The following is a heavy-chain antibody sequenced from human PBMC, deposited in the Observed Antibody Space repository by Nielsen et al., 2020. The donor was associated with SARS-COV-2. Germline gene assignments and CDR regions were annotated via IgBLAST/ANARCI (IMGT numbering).Heavy chain of an antibody. Sequence: SETLSLTCTVSGGSISSGGYYWSWIRQHPGKGLEWIGYIYHRGSTKYNPSLSRRVSMSVDTSKNQFSLNLGSVTAADTAIYYCTRGTPGRDDLVDYWGQGILVTVSS. V-gene: IGHV4-61*08. CDR1: GGSISSGGYY. CDR3: TRGTPGRDDLVDY. CDR2: IYHRGST. D-gene: IGHD3/OR15-3a*01. J-gene: IGHJ4*02.